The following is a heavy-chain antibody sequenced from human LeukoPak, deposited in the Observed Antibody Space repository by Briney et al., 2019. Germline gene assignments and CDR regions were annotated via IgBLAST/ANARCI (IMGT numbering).Heavy chain of an antibody. CDR1: GYSISSGYY. D-gene: IGHD1-26*01. CDR3: AGEVGGSWFDP. V-gene: IGHV4-38-2*02. Sequence: SETLSLTCGVSGYSISSGYYWGWIRQPPGKGLEWIGRIYTSGSTNYNPSLKSRVTISLDTSENQFSLKLSSVTAADTAVYYCAGEVGGSWFDPWGQGTLVTVSS. J-gene: IGHJ5*02. CDR2: IYTSGST.